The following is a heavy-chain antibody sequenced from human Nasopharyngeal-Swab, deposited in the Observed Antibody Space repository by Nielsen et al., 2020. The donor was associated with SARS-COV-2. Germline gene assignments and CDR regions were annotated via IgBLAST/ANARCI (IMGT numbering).Heavy chain of an antibody. Sequence: KVSCKASGYFFNTYWIGWVRQLPGKGLEWMGIIFPDDSDTRYSPSFQGQVTISVDASTTTAYLQWSSLKASDTAMYYCARLGSGWYERIFDYWGQGTLVTVSS. J-gene: IGHJ4*02. D-gene: IGHD6-19*01. V-gene: IGHV5-51*01. CDR2: IFPDDSDT. CDR1: GYFFNTYW. CDR3: ARLGSGWYERIFDY.